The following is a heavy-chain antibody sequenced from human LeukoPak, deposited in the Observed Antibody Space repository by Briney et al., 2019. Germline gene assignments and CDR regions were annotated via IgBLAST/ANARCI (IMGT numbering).Heavy chain of an antibody. J-gene: IGHJ4*02. CDR2: ISGNSGRT. CDR1: GGSISSSSYY. Sequence: ETLSLTCTVSGGSISSSSYYWGWNRQPPEKGLEWVSSISGNSGRTYYADSVKGRFSISRDNSNNTLYLQMNSLRAEDAAVYYCAKSTSSWERVDYWGQGTLVTVSS. CDR3: AKSTSSWERVDY. D-gene: IGHD6-13*01. V-gene: IGHV3-23*01.